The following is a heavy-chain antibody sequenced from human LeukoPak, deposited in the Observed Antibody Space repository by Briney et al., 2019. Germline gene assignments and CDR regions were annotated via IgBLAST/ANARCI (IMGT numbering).Heavy chain of an antibody. CDR2: IYYSGST. D-gene: IGHD3-22*01. V-gene: IGHV4-59*01. J-gene: IGHJ4*02. CDR1: GGSISPYY. CDR3: ARSTWLLDK. Sequence: PSETLSLTCTVSGGSISPYYWSWIRQPPGKGLEWIGYIYYSGSTNYNPSLKSRVTISLDTSKNQFSLKLSSVTAADTAVYFCARSTWLLDKWGQGTLVTVSS.